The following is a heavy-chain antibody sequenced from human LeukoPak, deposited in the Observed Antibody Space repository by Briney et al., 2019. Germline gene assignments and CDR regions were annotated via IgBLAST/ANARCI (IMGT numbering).Heavy chain of an antibody. CDR1: GYRFASYW. CDR3: AAGGEDPTNNFGY. V-gene: IGHV5-51*01. D-gene: IGHD1/OR15-1a*01. J-gene: IGHJ4*02. CDR2: IYPADLDT. Sequence: GESLKISCKGSGYRFASYWIGWVRQMPGKGLEWIGIIYPADLDTRYSPSFQGQVTISVDKSISTAYLQWNNLKASDTAIYYCAAGGEDPTNNFGYWGQGTLVTVSS.